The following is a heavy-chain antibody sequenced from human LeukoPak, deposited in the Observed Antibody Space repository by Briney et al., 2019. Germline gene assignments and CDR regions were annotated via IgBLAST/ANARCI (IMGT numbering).Heavy chain of an antibody. D-gene: IGHD6-19*01. J-gene: IGHJ4*02. CDR2: ISYDGSNK. CDR3: ARDRGIAVAGIGYYFDY. CDR1: GFTFSSYA. V-gene: IGHV3-30-3*01. Sequence: PGGSLRLSCAASGFTFSSYAMHWVRQVPGKGLEWVAVISYDGSNKYYADSVKGRFTISRDNSKNTLYLQMNSLRAEDTAVYYCARDRGIAVAGIGYYFDYWGQGTLVTVSS.